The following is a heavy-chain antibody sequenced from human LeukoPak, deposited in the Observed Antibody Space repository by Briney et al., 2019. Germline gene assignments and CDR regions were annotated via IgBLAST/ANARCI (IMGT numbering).Heavy chain of an antibody. CDR2: INPNSGGT. J-gene: IGHJ6*02. D-gene: IGHD2-2*01. CDR3: ARYPQPAAETYYYYGMDV. V-gene: IGHV1-2*02. Sequence: ASVKVSCKASGYTFTGYYMHWVRQAPGQGLEWMGWINPNSGGTNYAQKFQGRVTMTRDTSISTAYMELSRLRSDDTAVYYCARYPQPAAETYYYYGMDVWGQGTTVTVSS. CDR1: GYTFTGYY.